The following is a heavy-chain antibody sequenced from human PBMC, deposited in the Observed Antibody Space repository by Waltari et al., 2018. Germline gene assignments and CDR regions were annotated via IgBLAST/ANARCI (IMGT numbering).Heavy chain of an antibody. CDR1: GDSLTSHF. CDR3: ARLPRGSVIIGAFDI. V-gene: IGHV4-59*11. J-gene: IGHJ3*02. CDR2: MYFSGTH. Sequence: VQLQESGPGLAKLSETLSLSCDVSGDSLTSHFWSWIRQAPVKGLEWIGYMYFSGTHNYNPSLKSRVTISIDTAKNHFSLNLRSVTAADTAIYYCARLPRGSVIIGAFDIWGQGTQVTVSS. D-gene: IGHD3-22*01.